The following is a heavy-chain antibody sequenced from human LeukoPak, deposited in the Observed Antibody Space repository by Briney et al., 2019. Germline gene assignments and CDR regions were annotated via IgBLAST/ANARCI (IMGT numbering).Heavy chain of an antibody. CDR3: AKDWGATTAYYYYGMDV. J-gene: IGHJ6*02. V-gene: IGHV3-43*01. Sequence: GGSLRLLCAASGFTFDDYTMHWVRQAPGKGLEWVSLISWDGGSTYYADSVKGRFTISRDNSKNSLYLQMNSLRTEDTALYYCAKDWGATTAYYYYGMDVWGQGTTVTVSS. CDR2: ISWDGGST. CDR1: GFTFDDYT. D-gene: IGHD1-26*01.